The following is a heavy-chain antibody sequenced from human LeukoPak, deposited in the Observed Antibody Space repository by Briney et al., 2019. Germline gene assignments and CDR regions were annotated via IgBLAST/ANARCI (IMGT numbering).Heavy chain of an antibody. J-gene: IGHJ3*02. CDR3: VRAYYFAGAFDI. V-gene: IGHV4-59*01. CDR2: IYYSGST. Sequence: SETLSLTCTVSGGSISSYYWSWIRQPPGKGLEWIGYIYYSGSTNYSPSLKSRVTISVDTSKNQFSLKLSSVTAADTAVYYCVRAYYFAGAFDIWGQGTMVTVSS. D-gene: IGHD2/OR15-2a*01. CDR1: GGSISSYY.